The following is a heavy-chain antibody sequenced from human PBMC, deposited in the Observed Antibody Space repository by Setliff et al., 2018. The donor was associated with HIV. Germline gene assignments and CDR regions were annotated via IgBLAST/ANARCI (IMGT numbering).Heavy chain of an antibody. CDR3: ARTRYYYDSSDRYWVIDS. J-gene: IGHJ5*01. CDR1: SDSLSSHY. V-gene: IGHV4-59*11. D-gene: IGHD3-22*01. CDR2: IYINGIT. Sequence: SETLSLTCTVSSDSLSSHYWSWIRQPPGKGLEWVGHIYINGITNYNPSLESRVSMSLDTSKNQLSLKLTSVTAADTAAYFCARTRYYYDSSDRYWVIDSWGPGTLVTVSS.